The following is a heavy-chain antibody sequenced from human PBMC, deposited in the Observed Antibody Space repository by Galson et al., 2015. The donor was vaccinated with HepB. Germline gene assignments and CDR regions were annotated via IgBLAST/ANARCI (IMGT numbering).Heavy chain of an antibody. D-gene: IGHD5/OR15-5a*01. CDR2: ISWNSGRI. J-gene: IGHJ6*01. CDR1: GFNFGNDS. V-gene: IGHV3-9*01. Sequence: SLRLSCAASGFNFGNDSMHWVRQAPGKGLEWVSGISWNSGRIGYEDSVRGRFSISIDNAKYTLYLQMNRLQVEDTALYYCAKEVYDDCSYVAVYYYYGMDVWGQGPTVTVPS. CDR3: AKEVYDDCSYVAVYYYYGMDV.